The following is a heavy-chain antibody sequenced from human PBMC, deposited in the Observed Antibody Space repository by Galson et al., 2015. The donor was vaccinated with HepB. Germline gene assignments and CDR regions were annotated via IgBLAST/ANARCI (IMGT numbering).Heavy chain of an antibody. CDR1: GFTFSSYA. Sequence: SLRLSCAASGFTFSSYAMSWVRQAPGKGLEWVSSISGSGGSTYYAASVKGRFTISRDNSKNTLYLQMNSLRAEDTAVYYCAKDRLVATLDYWGQGTLVTVSS. J-gene: IGHJ4*02. CDR3: AKDRLVATLDY. V-gene: IGHV3-23*01. D-gene: IGHD5-12*01. CDR2: ISGSGGST.